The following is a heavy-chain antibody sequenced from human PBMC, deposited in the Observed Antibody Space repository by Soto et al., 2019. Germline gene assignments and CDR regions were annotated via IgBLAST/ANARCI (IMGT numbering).Heavy chain of an antibody. CDR1: GGSFSGYY. J-gene: IGHJ4*02. CDR2: INHSGST. D-gene: IGHD6-13*01. Sequence: QVQLQQWGAGLLKPSETLSLTCAVYGGSFSGYYWSWIRQPPGKGLEWIGEINHSGSTNYNPSLTSRVTISVDTSKNQFSLKLSPVTAADTAVYYGARGRLRYSSSWYPFLWGQGTLVTVSS. CDR3: ARGRLRYSSSWYPFL. V-gene: IGHV4-34*01.